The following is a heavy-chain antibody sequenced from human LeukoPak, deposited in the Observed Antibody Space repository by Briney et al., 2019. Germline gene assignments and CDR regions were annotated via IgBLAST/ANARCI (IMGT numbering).Heavy chain of an antibody. CDR1: GYTFTGYY. CDR3: ARQLGVYGGKLNFDY. Sequence: ASVKVSCKASGYTFTGYYMHWVRQAPGQGLEWMGRINPNSGGTNYAQKFQGRVTMTRDTSISTAYMELSRLRSDDTAVYYCARQLGVYGGKLNFDYWGQGTLVTVSS. V-gene: IGHV1-2*02. CDR2: INPNSGGT. D-gene: IGHD4-23*01. J-gene: IGHJ4*02.